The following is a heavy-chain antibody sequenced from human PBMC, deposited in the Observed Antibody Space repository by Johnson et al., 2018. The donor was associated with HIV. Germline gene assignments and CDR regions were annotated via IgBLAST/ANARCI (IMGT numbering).Heavy chain of an antibody. CDR2: ITWDGGST. V-gene: IGHV3-20*04. Sequence: VQLVESGGGLIQPGGSLRLSCAASGFTFDDYGMNWVRQAPGKGLAWVSVITWDGGSTCYADSVKGRFTISRDNAKNSLYLQMNSLRAEDTALYYCASGRGSYLSAFDIWGQGTMVTVSS. D-gene: IGHD1-26*01. J-gene: IGHJ3*02. CDR3: ASGRGSYLSAFDI. CDR1: GFTFDDYG.